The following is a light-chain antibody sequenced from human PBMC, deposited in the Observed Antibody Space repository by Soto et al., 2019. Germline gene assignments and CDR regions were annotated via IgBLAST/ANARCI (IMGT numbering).Light chain of an antibody. Sequence: EIVLTQSPGTLSLSPGERATLSCRASQSVSSSYLAWYHQKPGQAPRLLIYGASNRATGIPDRFSGSGSGTDFTLTISRLEPEDFAVYYCQQYGSSGTLGQGTKVEI. V-gene: IGKV3-20*01. CDR2: GAS. CDR1: QSVSSSY. CDR3: QQYGSSGT. J-gene: IGKJ1*01.